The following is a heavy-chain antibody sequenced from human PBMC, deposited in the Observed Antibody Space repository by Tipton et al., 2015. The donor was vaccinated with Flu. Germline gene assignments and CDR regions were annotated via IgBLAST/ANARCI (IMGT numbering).Heavy chain of an antibody. V-gene: IGHV4-38-2*02. CDR1: GDSIDSRYY. D-gene: IGHD2-2*01. CDR2: IHRTGII. CDR3: ARGGQYLSDRHFGP. Sequence: TLSLTCFVSGDSIDSRYYWGWVRQPPGKGLEWIGNIHRTGIIYYKTSLKSRATLSVDTSKNQFSLRLSSVTAADTAVYYCARGGQYLSDRHFGPWGQGALVTVSS. J-gene: IGHJ5*02.